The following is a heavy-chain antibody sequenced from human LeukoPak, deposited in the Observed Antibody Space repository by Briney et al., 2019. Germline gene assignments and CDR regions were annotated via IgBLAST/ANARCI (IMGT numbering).Heavy chain of an antibody. J-gene: IGHJ4*02. CDR3: ARGGDSSNWYPGYFDY. Sequence: GGSLRLSCAASGFTFSNYWMHWVRQAPGKGAVGVSRIKRDGSSTRFADSVQGRFTISRDNGKNTLYLQMKSPRAEDTAVSSCARGGDSSNWYPGYFDYWGQGALVTVSS. CDR2: IKRDGSST. D-gene: IGHD6-13*01. CDR1: GFTFSNYW. V-gene: IGHV3-74*01.